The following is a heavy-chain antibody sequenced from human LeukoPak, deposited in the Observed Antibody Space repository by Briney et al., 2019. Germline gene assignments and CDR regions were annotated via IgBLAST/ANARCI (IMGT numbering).Heavy chain of an antibody. CDR2: ISGSGGST. CDR3: AKTSKYFDY. J-gene: IGHJ4*02. V-gene: IGHV3-23*01. Sequence: GGSLRLSCAASGFIFSSYAMSWVRQAPGKGLEWVSTISGSGGSTYYADSVKGRFTISRDNSRNTLYLQMNSLRVEDTAVYYCAKTSKYFDYWGQGTLVTVSS. CDR1: GFIFSSYA.